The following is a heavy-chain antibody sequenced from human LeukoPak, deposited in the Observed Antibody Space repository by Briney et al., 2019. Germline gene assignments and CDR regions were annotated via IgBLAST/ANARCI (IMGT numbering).Heavy chain of an antibody. D-gene: IGHD3-22*01. J-gene: IGHJ5*02. CDR3: AKSVNSYYDWFDP. CDR1: GFTFSSYS. Sequence: GGSLRLSCAASGFTFSSYSMNWVRQAPGKGLEWVSSINDNSRSIFYTDSLKGRFTVSRDNAKNSLYLQMNNLRAEDTAVYYCAKSVNSYYDWFDPWGQGTLVTVSS. V-gene: IGHV3-21*01. CDR2: INDNSRSI.